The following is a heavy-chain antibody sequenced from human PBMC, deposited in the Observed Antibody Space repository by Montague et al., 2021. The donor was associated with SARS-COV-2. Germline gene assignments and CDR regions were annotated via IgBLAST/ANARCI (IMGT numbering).Heavy chain of an antibody. CDR3: AKDWDYYDSSGYIDY. D-gene: IGHD3-22*01. V-gene: IGHV3-9*01. J-gene: IGHJ4*02. Sequence: SRRLSWSASGLTFGDYAMHWVRQAPGKGLEWVSGISWNSGSIGYADSVKGRFTISRDNAKNSLYLQMNSLRAEDTALYYCAKDWDYYDSSGYIDYWGQGTLVTVSS. CDR1: GLTFGDYA. CDR2: ISWNSGSI.